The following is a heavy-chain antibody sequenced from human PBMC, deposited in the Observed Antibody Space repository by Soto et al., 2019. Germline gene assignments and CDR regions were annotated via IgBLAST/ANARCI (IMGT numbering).Heavy chain of an antibody. V-gene: IGHV3-30*18. CDR3: AKYRSLVRGPMPY. CDR2: ISYDGSNK. CDR1: GFTFSSYG. Sequence: VQLLESGGGLVKPGGSLRLSCAASGFTFSSYGMHWVRQAPGKGLEWVAVISYDGSNKYYADSVKGRFTIYRDNSKNTLYLQMNSLRAEDTAVYYCAKYRSLVRGPMPYWGQGTLVTVSS. D-gene: IGHD3-10*01. J-gene: IGHJ4*02.